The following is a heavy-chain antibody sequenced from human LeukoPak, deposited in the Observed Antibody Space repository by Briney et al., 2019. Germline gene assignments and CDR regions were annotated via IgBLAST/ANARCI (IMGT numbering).Heavy chain of an antibody. CDR3: AKDYSYGSGSYYKSGTYYYYGMDV. V-gene: IGHV3-30*18. CDR2: ISYDGSNK. Sequence: GGSLRLSCAASGFTFSSYGMNWVRQAPGKGQEWVAVISYDGSNKYYADSVKGRFTISRDNSKNTLYLQMNSLRAEDTAVYYCAKDYSYGSGSYYKSGTYYYYGMDVWGQGTTVTVSS. D-gene: IGHD3-10*01. CDR1: GFTFSSYG. J-gene: IGHJ6*02.